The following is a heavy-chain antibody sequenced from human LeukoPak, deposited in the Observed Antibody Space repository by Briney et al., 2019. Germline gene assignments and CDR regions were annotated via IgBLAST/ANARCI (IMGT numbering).Heavy chain of an antibody. Sequence: SETLSLTCAVSGGSISSGGYSWSWIRQPPGKGLEWIGYIYHSGSTYYNPSLKSRVTISVDRSKNQFSLKLSSVTAADTAVYYCARARWGDAFDIWGQGTMVTVSS. D-gene: IGHD5-24*01. CDR3: ARARWGDAFDI. CDR1: GGSISSGGYS. J-gene: IGHJ3*02. CDR2: IYHSGST. V-gene: IGHV4-30-2*01.